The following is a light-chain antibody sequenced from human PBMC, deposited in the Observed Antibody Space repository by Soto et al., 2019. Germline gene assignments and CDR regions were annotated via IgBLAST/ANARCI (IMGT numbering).Light chain of an antibody. CDR2: VGTGGIVG. J-gene: IGLJ2*01. Sequence: QSVLTQPPSASASLGASVTLTCTLSSGYSYYNVDWYQQRPGKGPRFVMRVGTGGIVGSKGDGIPDRFSVLGSGLNRFLTINNIQEEDESDYHCAADHGSGGNFVVVFGGGTKVTVL. CDR1: SGYSYYN. V-gene: IGLV9-49*03. CDR3: AADHGSGGNFVVV.